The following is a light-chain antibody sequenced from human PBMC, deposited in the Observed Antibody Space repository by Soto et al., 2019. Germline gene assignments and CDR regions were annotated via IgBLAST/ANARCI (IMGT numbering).Light chain of an antibody. CDR2: GAS. J-gene: IGKJ4*02. Sequence: DIQMTQSPASLSASVGDRVTITCRASQSVTNYLTWYQQKPGKAPRLLIYGASTLERGLPSRFSGSGSGTEFTLTISSLQPEDFATYYCQQYYKSPRTFGGGTKVDIK. V-gene: IGKV1-39*01. CDR1: QSVTNY. CDR3: QQYYKSPRT.